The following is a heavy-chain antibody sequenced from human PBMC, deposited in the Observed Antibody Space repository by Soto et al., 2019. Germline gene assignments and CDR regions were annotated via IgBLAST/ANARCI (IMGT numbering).Heavy chain of an antibody. CDR3: ARTSGIAVAGSYYYYMDV. V-gene: IGHV2-70*11. J-gene: IGHJ6*03. D-gene: IGHD6-19*01. Sequence: SGPTLVNPTQTLTLTCTFSGFSLSTSGMCVSWIRQPPGKALEWLARIDWDDDKYYSTSLKTRLTISKDTSKNQVVLTMTNMDPVDTATYYCARTSGIAVAGSYYYYMDVWGKGTTVTVSS. CDR2: IDWDDDK. CDR1: GFSLSTSGMC.